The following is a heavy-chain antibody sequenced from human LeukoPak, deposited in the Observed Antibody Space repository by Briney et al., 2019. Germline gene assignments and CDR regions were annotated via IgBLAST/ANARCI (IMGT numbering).Heavy chain of an antibody. D-gene: IGHD4-17*01. J-gene: IGHJ4*02. Sequence: GESLKISCKGSEYTFNSYWIAWVRQMPGKGLEWMGIIYPGDSDTRYSPSFQGQVTISADKSTSTAYLQWSSLEASDTAMYYCARRYGRPFDYWGQGTLVTVSS. CDR2: IYPGDSDT. CDR1: EYTFNSYW. V-gene: IGHV5-51*01. CDR3: ARRYGRPFDY.